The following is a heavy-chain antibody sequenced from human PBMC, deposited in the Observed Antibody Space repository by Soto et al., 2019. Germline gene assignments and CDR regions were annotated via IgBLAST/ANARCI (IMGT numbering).Heavy chain of an antibody. CDR1: GFTFSSYA. V-gene: IGHV3-23*01. J-gene: IGHJ4*02. Sequence: EVQLLESGGGLVQPGGSLRLSCAASGFTFSSYAMNWVRQAPGKGLEWVSVISGSGGSTYYTDSVKGRFTISRDNSKSTLYLQRNSLRAEDTAVYYCARRSSSWYFDCWGQGTLVTVSS. CDR3: ARRSSSWYFDC. D-gene: IGHD6-13*01. CDR2: ISGSGGST.